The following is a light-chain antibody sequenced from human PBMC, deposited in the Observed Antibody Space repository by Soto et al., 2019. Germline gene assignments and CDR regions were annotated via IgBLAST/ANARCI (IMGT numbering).Light chain of an antibody. CDR1: QAISNY. Sequence: DIQMTQSPSALSASIGDRVTITCRASQAISNYLGWYQQKPGLAPKRLISAASTLQSGVPSRFRGSGSGTEFRLTISGLQTEDIATYYCLQHHSYPWTFGQGTKVDIK. CDR2: AAS. CDR3: LQHHSYPWT. J-gene: IGKJ1*01. V-gene: IGKV1-17*01.